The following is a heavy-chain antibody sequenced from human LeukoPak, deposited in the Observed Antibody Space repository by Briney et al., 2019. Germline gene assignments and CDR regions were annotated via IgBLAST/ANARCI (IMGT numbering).Heavy chain of an antibody. Sequence: EASVKVSCKASGGTFSSYAISWVRQAPGQGLEWMGWINPNSGGTNYAQKFQGRVTMTRDTSISTAYMELSRLRSDDTAVYYRARVEGRLQLPLRAFDIWGQGTMVTVSS. CDR3: ARVEGRLQLPLRAFDI. J-gene: IGHJ3*02. CDR1: GGTFSSYA. V-gene: IGHV1-2*02. D-gene: IGHD5-24*01. CDR2: INPNSGGT.